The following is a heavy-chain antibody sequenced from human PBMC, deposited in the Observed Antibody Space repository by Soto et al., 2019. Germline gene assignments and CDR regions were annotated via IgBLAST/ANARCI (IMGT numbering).Heavy chain of an antibody. CDR1: GGTFSSYA. V-gene: IGHV1-69*12. CDR3: ARGSGGSSYYYYGMDV. Sequence: QVQLVQSGAEVKKPGSSVKVSCKASGGTFSSYAINWVRQAPGQGLEWMGGIIPIFGTANYAQKFQGRVTITADEXTXXAYMEQSSLRSEDTAVYYCARGSGGSSYYYYGMDVWGQGTTVTVSS. CDR2: IIPIFGTA. J-gene: IGHJ6*02. D-gene: IGHD2-15*01.